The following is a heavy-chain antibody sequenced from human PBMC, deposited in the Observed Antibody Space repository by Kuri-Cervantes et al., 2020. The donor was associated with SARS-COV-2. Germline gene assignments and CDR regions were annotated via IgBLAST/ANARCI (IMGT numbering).Heavy chain of an antibody. J-gene: IGHJ6*02. CDR2: INAGNGNT. CDR1: GYTFTSYA. V-gene: IGHV1-3*01. D-gene: IGHD2-15*01. CDR3: AREDYCSGGSCYSHYYYYGMDV. Sequence: ASVKVSCKASGYTFTSYAMHWVRQAPGQRLEWMGWINAGNGNTKYSQKFQGRVTITRDTSTSTVYMELSSLRSEDTAVYYCAREDYCSGGSCYSHYYYYGMDVWGQGTTVTVSS.